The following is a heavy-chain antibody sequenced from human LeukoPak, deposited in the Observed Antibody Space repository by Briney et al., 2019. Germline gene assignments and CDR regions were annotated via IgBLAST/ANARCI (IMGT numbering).Heavy chain of an antibody. D-gene: IGHD6-13*01. CDR1: GFTFSNAW. CDR2: IKSETDGGTT. J-gene: IGHJ3*01. V-gene: IGHV3-15*01. Sequence: GGSLRLSCAASGFTFSNAWMSWVRQAPGKGLEWVGRIKSETDGGTTDYAAPVKGRFTISRDDSKNTLYLQMNSLKTEDTAVYYCTTDPWIAAAPWGQGTMVTVSS. CDR3: TTDPWIAAAP.